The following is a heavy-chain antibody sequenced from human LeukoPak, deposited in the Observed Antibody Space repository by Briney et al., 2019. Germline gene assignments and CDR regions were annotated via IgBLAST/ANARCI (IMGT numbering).Heavy chain of an antibody. CDR1: GYTFTSYA. J-gene: IGHJ4*02. CDR3: ARTSGWYVRGSNTFDY. D-gene: IGHD6-19*01. V-gene: IGHV1-3*01. CDR2: INAGNGNT. Sequence: ASVKVSCKASGYTFTSYAMHWVRQAPGQRLEWMGWINAGNGNTKYSQKFQGRVTITRDTSASTAYMELSSLRSEDTAVYYCARTSGWYVRGSNTFDYWGQGTLVTVSS.